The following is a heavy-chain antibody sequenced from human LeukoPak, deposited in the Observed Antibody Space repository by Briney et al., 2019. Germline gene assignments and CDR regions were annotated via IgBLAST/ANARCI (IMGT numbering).Heavy chain of an antibody. J-gene: IGHJ5*02. CDR2: IYYSGST. V-gene: IGHV4-59*12. CDR1: GGSISSYY. CDR3: ARDLGRFDP. Sequence: SGTLSLTCTVSGGSISSYYWSWIRQPPGKGLEWIGYIYYSGSTNYNPSLKSRVTMSVDTSKNHFSLKVYSVTAADTAVYYCARDLGRFDPWGQGTLVTVSS.